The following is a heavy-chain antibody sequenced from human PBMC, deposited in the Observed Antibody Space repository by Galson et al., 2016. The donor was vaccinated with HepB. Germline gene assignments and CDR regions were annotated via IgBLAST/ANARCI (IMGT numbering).Heavy chain of an antibody. CDR1: GFVFSNFG. Sequence: SLRLSCAASGFVFSNFGLSWVRPAPGKGLEWVASISTRRTTYYSDSVQGRFTISRDNSNNTLYLQMNGLRAEDTAVYYCAKERLVRRIFDHCGQGTLLTVSS. CDR3: AKERLVRRIFDH. J-gene: IGHJ4*02. V-gene: IGHV3-23*01. CDR2: ISTRRTT. D-gene: IGHD1-1*01.